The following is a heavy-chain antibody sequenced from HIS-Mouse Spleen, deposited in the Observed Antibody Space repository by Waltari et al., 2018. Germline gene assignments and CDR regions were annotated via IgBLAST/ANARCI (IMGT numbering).Heavy chain of an antibody. CDR1: GFTFSSYA. J-gene: IGHJ4*02. Sequence: QVQLVESGGGVVQPGRSLRLSCAASGFTFSSYAMHWVRQAPGKGVEWVAVISYDGSNKYYADSVKGRFTISRDNSKNTLYLQMNSLRAEDTAVYYCASNVGDPAPHSWGQGTLVTVSS. V-gene: IGHV3-30-3*01. D-gene: IGHD3-16*01. CDR2: ISYDGSNK. CDR3: ASNVGDPAPHS.